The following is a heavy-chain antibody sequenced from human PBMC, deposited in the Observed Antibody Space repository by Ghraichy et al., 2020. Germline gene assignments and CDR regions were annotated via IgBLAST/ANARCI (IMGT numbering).Heavy chain of an antibody. J-gene: IGHJ6*02. CDR2: INSDGGST. CDR1: GFTFSSYL. Sequence: GGSLRLSCAASGFTFSSYLMHWVRQAPGKGLVWVSRINSDGGSTTYADSVKGRFTISKDNAKNTLYLQMNSLRAEDTAVYYCVKDLVGGGFGAYGMDVWGQGTTVTVSS. CDR3: VKDLVGGGFGAYGMDV. V-gene: IGHV3-74*01. D-gene: IGHD2-21*01.